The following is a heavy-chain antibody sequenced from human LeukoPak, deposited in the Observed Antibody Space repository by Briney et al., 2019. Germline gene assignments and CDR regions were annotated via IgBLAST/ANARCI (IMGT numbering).Heavy chain of an antibody. J-gene: IGHJ5*02. CDR3: ARSRESFGVIIPSWFDP. V-gene: IGHV4-61*02. CDR1: GGSISSDSNY. CDR2: IYTSGNT. Sequence: SQTLSLTCTVSGGSISSDSNYWSWLRQPAGKGLEWIGRIYTSGNTNYNPSFESRVTISMDTSTNQVFLKLRSVTAADTAVYYCARSRESFGVIIPSWFDPWGQGTLVTVSS. D-gene: IGHD3-3*01.